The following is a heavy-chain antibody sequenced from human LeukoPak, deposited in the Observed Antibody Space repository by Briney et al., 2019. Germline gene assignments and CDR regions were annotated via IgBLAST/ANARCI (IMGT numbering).Heavy chain of an antibody. J-gene: IGHJ6*03. CDR1: GFTFNSYS. V-gene: IGHV3-21*04. Sequence: PGGSLRLSCAASGFTFNSYSMNWVRQAPGKGLEWVSSISGSNSYIYYADSVKGRFTISRDNAKNSLYLQMNSLRAEDTAVYYCATDPSDYYYYYMDVWGKGTTVTISS. CDR3: ATDPSDYYYYYMDV. CDR2: ISGSNSYI.